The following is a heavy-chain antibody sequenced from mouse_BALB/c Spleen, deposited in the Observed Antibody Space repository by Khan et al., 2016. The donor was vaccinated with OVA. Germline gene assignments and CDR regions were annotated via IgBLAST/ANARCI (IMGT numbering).Heavy chain of an antibody. Sequence: VQLQQSGAELMRPGASVKLSCKTSGYIFTSYWIHWVKQRSGQGLEWIARIYPGTDNTYYNEKFKDKATLTADKSSTTASMQISSLQSANSAVYCGGREEPLYYGDYWGQGTTLTVSS. CDR1: GYIFTSYW. CDR2: IYPGTDNT. V-gene: IGHV1S132*01. CDR3: GREEPLYYGDY. J-gene: IGHJ2*01. D-gene: IGHD6-1*01.